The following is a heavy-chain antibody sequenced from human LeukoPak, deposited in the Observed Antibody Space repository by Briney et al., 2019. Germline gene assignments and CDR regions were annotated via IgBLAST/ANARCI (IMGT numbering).Heavy chain of an antibody. CDR1: GGSISTYY. CDR2: IHYSGST. V-gene: IGHV4-59*01. J-gene: IGHJ4*02. CDR3: ASSIVATGNRPFDN. D-gene: IGHD6-13*01. Sequence: SETLSLTCTVSGGSISTYYWSWIRQPPGKGLEWIGYIHYSGSTKYNPSLKSRVTMSVDTSKNQFSLKLSSVTAADTAVYYCASSIVATGNRPFDNWGQGTLVTVTS.